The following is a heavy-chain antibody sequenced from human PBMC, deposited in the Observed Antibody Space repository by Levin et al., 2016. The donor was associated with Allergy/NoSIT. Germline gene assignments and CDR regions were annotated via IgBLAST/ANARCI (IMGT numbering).Heavy chain of an antibody. CDR2: ISPSTGVA. CDR1: GYTFTGYY. CDR3: ARNGGLPNWNFRDYYGMDV. J-gene: IGHJ6*02. Sequence: ASVKVSCKASGYTFTGYYINWVRQAPGQGLEWMGWISPSTGVATYAQKFQAWVTMTRDTSISTAYLELNSLKSDATAIYYCARNGGLPNWNFRDYYGMDVRGQGTTVIVSS. V-gene: IGHV1-2*04. D-gene: IGHD1-1*01.